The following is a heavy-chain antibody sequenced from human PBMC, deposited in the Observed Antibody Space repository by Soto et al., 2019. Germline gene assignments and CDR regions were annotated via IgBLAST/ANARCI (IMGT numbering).Heavy chain of an antibody. J-gene: IGHJ4*02. CDR3: ARDPWAADY. V-gene: IGHV3-66*01. CDR2: IYSGGST. CDR1: GYTFTSYG. Sequence: SCKASGYTFTSYGISWVRQAPGKGLEWVSVIYSGGSTFYADSVRGRFTISRDNSKNTVNLQMNSLRAEDTAVYYCARDPWAADYWGQGTLVTVSS. D-gene: IGHD3-16*01.